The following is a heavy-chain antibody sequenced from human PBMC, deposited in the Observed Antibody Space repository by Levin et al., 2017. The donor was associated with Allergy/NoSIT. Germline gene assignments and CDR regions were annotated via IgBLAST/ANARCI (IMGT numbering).Heavy chain of an antibody. CDR1: GGSFSGYY. J-gene: IGHJ4*02. Sequence: SETLSLTCAVYGGSFSGYYWSWIRQPPGKGLEWLGEINHSGSTNYNPSLKSRVTISVDTSKNQFSLKLSSVTAADTAVYYCARERVGATPGFDYWGQGTLVTVSS. CDR2: INHSGST. D-gene: IGHD1-26*01. V-gene: IGHV4-34*01. CDR3: ARERVGATPGFDY.